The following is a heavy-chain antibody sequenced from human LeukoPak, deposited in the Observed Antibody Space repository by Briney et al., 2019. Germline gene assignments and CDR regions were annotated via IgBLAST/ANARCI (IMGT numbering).Heavy chain of an antibody. D-gene: IGHD3-3*01. J-gene: IGHJ4*02. CDR3: VRDKTFEVVNYFDY. Sequence: PETLSLTCTVSGGSISSGSYYWGWIRQPPGKGLEWIGSIYYSGSTYYNPSLESRITISLDTSKNHFSLKLTSVTAADTAVYYCVRDKTFEVVNYFDYWGQGTLVTVSS. V-gene: IGHV4-39*07. CDR1: GGSISSGSYY. CDR2: IYYSGST.